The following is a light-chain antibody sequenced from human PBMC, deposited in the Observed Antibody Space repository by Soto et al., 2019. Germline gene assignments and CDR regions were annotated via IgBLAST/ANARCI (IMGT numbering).Light chain of an antibody. CDR3: CTYAGSSTNVV. V-gene: IGLV2-23*01. J-gene: IGLJ2*01. CDR1: SSDVGGYNL. Sequence: QSVLTQPASVSGSPGQSITISCTGTSSDVGGYNLVSWYQQHPGKAPKLMIYEGSKRPSGVSNRFSGSKSGNKASLTISGLQDEDEDDYYCCTYAGSSTNVVFGAGTKVTVL. CDR2: EGS.